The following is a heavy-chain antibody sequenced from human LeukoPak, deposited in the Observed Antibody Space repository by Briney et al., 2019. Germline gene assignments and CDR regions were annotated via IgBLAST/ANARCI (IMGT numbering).Heavy chain of an antibody. CDR1: GFTFSDYY. Sequence: PGGSLTLSCAASGFTFSDYYMSWIRQAPGKGLEWVSYISSSGSTKYYADSVKGRSTISRDTANHSYLQMNTFRAEDTAVYYCSRSQVLGYCSSTSCRYYYYYYGMDVWGQGTTVSVSS. CDR2: ISSSGSTK. CDR3: SRSQVLGYCSSTSCRYYYYYYGMDV. J-gene: IGHJ6*02. D-gene: IGHD2-2*01. V-gene: IGHV3-11*04.